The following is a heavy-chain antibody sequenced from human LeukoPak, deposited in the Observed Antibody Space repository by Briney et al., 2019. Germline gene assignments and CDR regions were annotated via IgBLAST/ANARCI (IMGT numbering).Heavy chain of an antibody. CDR1: GGSISSGGYS. J-gene: IGHJ4*02. CDR2: IYHSGST. Sequence: SETLSLTCAVSGGSISSGGYSWSWIRQPPGKGLEWIGYIYHSGSTYYNPSLKSRVTISVDRSKNQFSLKLSPVTAADTAVYYCARGGRAAFDYWGQGTLVTVSS. V-gene: IGHV4-30-2*01. CDR3: ARGGRAAFDY. D-gene: IGHD2-15*01.